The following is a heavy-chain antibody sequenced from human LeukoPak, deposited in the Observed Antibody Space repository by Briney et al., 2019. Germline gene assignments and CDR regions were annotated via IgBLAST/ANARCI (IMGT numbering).Heavy chain of an antibody. J-gene: IGHJ4*02. CDR2: IYYSGST. Sequence: PSETLSLTCTVSGYSISSGYYWGWIRQPPGKRLEWIGYIYYSGSTNYNPSLKSRVTISVDTSKDQFSLKLSSVTAADTAVYYCARHDLAFGWLVVDYWGQGTLVTVSS. CDR1: GYSISSGYY. CDR3: ARHDLAFGWLVVDY. D-gene: IGHD6-19*01. V-gene: IGHV4-38-2*02.